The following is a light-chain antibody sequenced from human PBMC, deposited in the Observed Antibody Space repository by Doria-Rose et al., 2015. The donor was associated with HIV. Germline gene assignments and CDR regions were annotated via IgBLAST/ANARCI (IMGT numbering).Light chain of an antibody. CDR2: AAS. CDR3: QQYYTYPYS. CDR1: QYIGSY. Sequence: QSPPSFSASTGDRVTISCRTSQYIGSYVAWYQQKTGDAPKLLISAASTLQSGVPSRFSGSGAGTDFTLTISCLQSEDFATYYCQQYYTYPYSFGQGTKLEIK. V-gene: IGKV1-8*01. J-gene: IGKJ2*03.